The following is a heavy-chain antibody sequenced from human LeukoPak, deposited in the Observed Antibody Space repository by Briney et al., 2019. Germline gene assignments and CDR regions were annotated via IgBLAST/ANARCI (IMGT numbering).Heavy chain of an antibody. V-gene: IGHV3-11*05. D-gene: IGHD6-19*01. CDR1: GFSFSDYY. Sequence: PGRSLGLSCAASGFSFSDYYMSWIRRAPGKGLEWVSYISSSSSTNYADSVKGRFTISRDNAKNSLYLQMNSLRAEDTAVYYCARENWYSSDWYRLDRWGQGTLVTVSS. CDR3: ARENWYSSDWYRLDR. CDR2: ISSSSST. J-gene: IGHJ5*02.